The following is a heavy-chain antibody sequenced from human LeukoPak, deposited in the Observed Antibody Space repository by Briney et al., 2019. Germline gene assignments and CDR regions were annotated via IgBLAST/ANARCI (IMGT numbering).Heavy chain of an antibody. Sequence: GASVKVSCKASGYTFTSYAMHWVRQAPGQRLEWMGWINAGNGNTKYSQKFQGRVTMTRDTSISTAYMELSSLSSDDTAMYFCARARTSIRFTYSFDIWSQGTLVTVSS. J-gene: IGHJ3*02. V-gene: IGHV1-3*01. CDR3: ARARTSIRFTYSFDI. D-gene: IGHD2-21*01. CDR2: INAGNGNT. CDR1: GYTFTSYA.